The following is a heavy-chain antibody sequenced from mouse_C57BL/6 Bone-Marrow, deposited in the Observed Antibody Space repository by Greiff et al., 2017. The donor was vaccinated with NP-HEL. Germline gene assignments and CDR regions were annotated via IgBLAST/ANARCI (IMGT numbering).Heavy chain of an antibody. CDR2: ISSGGSYT. D-gene: IGHD2-3*01. CDR1: GFTFSSYG. V-gene: IGHV5-6*01. J-gene: IGHJ3*01. CDR3: ARTGDGRAWFAY. Sequence: EVMLVESGGDLVKPGGSLKLSCAASGFTFSSYGMSWVRQTPDKRLEWVATISSGGSYTYYLDSVKGRFTISRDNAKNTRYLQMSSLKSEDTAMYFCARTGDGRAWFAYWGQGTLVTVSA.